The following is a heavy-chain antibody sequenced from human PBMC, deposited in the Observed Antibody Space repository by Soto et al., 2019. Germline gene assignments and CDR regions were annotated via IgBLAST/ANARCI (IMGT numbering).Heavy chain of an antibody. CDR3: AKDNSSSWTRSGGMDV. D-gene: IGHD6-13*01. Sequence: GGSLRLSCAASGFTFDDYAMHWVRQAPGKGLEWVSGISWNSGSIGYADSVKGRFTISRDNAKNSLYLQMNSLRAEDTDLYYCAKDNSSSWTRSGGMDVWGQGTTVTVSS. V-gene: IGHV3-9*01. CDR2: ISWNSGSI. CDR1: GFTFDDYA. J-gene: IGHJ6*02.